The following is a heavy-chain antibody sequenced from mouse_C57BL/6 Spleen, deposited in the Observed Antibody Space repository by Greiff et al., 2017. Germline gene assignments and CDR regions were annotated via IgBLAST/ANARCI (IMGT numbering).Heavy chain of an antibody. J-gene: IGHJ2*01. CDR2: ISYDGSN. V-gene: IGHV3-6*01. Sequence: EVQLQQSGPGLVKPSQSLSLTCSVTGYSITSGYYWNWIRQFPGNKLEWMGYISYDGSNNYNPSLKNRISITRDTSKNQFFLKLNSVTTEDTATYYCARGGDYDYDEGDYWGQGTTLTVSS. D-gene: IGHD2-4*01. CDR1: GYSITSGYY. CDR3: ARGGDYDYDEGDY.